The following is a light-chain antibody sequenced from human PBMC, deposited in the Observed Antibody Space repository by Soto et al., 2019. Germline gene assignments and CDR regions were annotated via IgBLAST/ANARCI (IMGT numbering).Light chain of an antibody. CDR1: RDISNS. V-gene: IGKV1-12*01. J-gene: IGKJ4*01. CDR3: QQYNDWPRRLT. CDR2: GAS. Sequence: DIQMTQSPSSVSASVGDRLTITCRASRDISNSLAWYQQTPGKAPKLLLRGASSLHRGVPSRFSGGGAGTEFTLTISSLQPEDFAVYYCQQYNDWPRRLTFGGGTKVEIK.